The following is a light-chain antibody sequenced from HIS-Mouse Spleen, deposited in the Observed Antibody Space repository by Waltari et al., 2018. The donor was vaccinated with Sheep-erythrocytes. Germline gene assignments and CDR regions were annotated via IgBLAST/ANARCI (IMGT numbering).Light chain of an antibody. J-gene: IGKJ4*01. CDR3: QQSYSTPPLS. CDR2: AGS. Sequence: DIQMTQSPSSLSASVGDRVTITCRASQSISSYLNWYQQKPGKAPKLLIYAGSSLQSGGPSRFSGSGSGTDFTLTISSLQPEDFATYYCQQSYSTPPLSFGGGTKVEIK. CDR1: QSISSY. V-gene: IGKV1-39*01.